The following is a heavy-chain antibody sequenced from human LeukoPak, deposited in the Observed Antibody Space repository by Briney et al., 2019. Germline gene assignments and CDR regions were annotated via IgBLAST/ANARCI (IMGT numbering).Heavy chain of an antibody. J-gene: IGHJ3*02. CDR2: IYPGDSDA. D-gene: IGHD6-19*01. CDR3: ARRIVVAGCYALHI. CDR1: GYSFTSYW. Sequence: GESPKILCKGSGYSFTSYWIGWVRQMSGKGLECMGVIYPGDSDARYSPSFQGQVTISADKSINTAYLQWSSLKASDTAMYYCARRIVVAGCYALHIWGQGSMVTVSS. V-gene: IGHV5-51*01.